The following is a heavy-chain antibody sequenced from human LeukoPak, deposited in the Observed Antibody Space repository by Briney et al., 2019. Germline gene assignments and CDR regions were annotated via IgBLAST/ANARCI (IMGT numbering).Heavy chain of an antibody. CDR2: ISSSSSYI. CDR1: GSTFSSYS. D-gene: IGHD6-19*01. V-gene: IGHV3-21*04. J-gene: IGHJ6*04. Sequence: PGGSLRLSCAASGSTFSSYSMTWVRQAPGKGLEWVSFISSSSSYIYYTDSVKGRFTISRDNAKNSLYLQMNSLRAEDTAVYYCVKSGSSRMDVWGKGTTVTISS. CDR3: VKSGSSRMDV.